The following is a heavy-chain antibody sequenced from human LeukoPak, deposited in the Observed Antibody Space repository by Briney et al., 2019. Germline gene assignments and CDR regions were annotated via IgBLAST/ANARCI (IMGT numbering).Heavy chain of an antibody. CDR2: IGFSGTTM. CDR3: ARENPYADY. CDR1: SFTFSNYD. D-gene: IGHD4-17*01. Sequence: GGSLRLSCTASSFTFSNYDMNWVRQAPGKGLEWISYIGFSGTTMTYADSVKGRFIISRDNAKNSLYLQMNSLRAEDTAVYYCARENPYADYWGQGTLVTVSS. V-gene: IGHV3-48*03. J-gene: IGHJ4*02.